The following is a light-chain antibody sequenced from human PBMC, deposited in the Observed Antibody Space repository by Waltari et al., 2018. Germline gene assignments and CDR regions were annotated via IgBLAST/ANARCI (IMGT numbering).Light chain of an antibody. CDR1: QSISTN. J-gene: IGKJ2*01. Sequence: IVMTQSPATLSVSPGERATLSCRASQSISTNSAWFQEKPGQAPRLLIYGASTRATGVPARFSGSGSGTYFTLVISSLRSEDFAVYYCQHYDKWLRYSFGQGTKVEIK. CDR2: GAS. CDR3: QHYDKWLRYS. V-gene: IGKV3-15*01.